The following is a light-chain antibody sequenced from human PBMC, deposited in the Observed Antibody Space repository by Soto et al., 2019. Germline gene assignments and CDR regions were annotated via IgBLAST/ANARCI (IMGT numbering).Light chain of an antibody. CDR3: QQHNNWPLT. J-gene: IGKJ4*01. CDR1: QSVSSN. V-gene: IGKV3-15*01. CDR2: GAS. Sequence: EIVMTQSPATLSVSPGERATLSCRASQSVSSNLAWYQQKPGQAPRLLVYGASTRATGFPARFSGSGSGTQFTLTISSLQSEDFAVYYCQQHNNWPLTFGGGTKVEIK.